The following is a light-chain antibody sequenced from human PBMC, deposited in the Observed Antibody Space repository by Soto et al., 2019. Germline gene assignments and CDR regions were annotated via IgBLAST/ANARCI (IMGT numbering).Light chain of an antibody. CDR3: ASWDDRLKGYV. J-gene: IGLJ1*01. CDR1: RSNIGSNS. V-gene: IGLV1-44*01. Sequence: QSVLTQPPSVSGTPGQRVIISCSGSRSNIGSNSVNWYQQLPGTAPKLLIYINDQRPSGVPDRFSGSTSGTSVSLAISGLQSDDEADYYCASWDDRLKGYVFGTGTKVTVL. CDR2: IND.